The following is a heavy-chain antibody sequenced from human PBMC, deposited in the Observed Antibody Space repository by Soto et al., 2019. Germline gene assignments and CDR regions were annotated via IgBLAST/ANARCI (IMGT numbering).Heavy chain of an antibody. CDR2: IYSGGST. CDR3: ARGRDYLGGDFDY. Sequence: GSLRISCAASGFTVSSNYMSWVRQAPGKGLEWVSVIYSGGSTYYADSVKGRFTISRDNSKNTLYLQMNSLRAEDTAVYYCARGRDYLGGDFDYWGQGTLVTVSS. CDR1: GFTVSSNY. V-gene: IGHV3-53*05. J-gene: IGHJ4*02. D-gene: IGHD3-16*01.